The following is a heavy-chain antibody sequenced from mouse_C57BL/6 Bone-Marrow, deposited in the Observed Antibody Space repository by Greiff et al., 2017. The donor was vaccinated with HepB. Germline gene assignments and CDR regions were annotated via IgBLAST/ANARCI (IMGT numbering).Heavy chain of an antibody. D-gene: IGHD2-9*01. CDR3: ARGMTYYGFFDY. CDR2: IYPGDGDT. Sequence: VQLQQSGPELVKPGASVKISCKASGYAFSSSWMNWVKQRPGKGLEWIGRIYPGDGDTNYNGKFKGKATLTADKSSSTAYMQLSSLTSEDSAVYFCARGMTYYGFFDYWGQGTTLTVSS. CDR1: GYAFSSSW. J-gene: IGHJ2*01. V-gene: IGHV1-82*01.